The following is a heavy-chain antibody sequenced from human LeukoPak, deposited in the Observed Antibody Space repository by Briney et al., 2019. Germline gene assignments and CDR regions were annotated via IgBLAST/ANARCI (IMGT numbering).Heavy chain of an antibody. CDR2: IKQDGSEK. J-gene: IGHJ6*03. Sequence: GGSLRLSCAASGFTFSSYWMSWVRQAPGKGLEWVANIKQDGSEKYYVDSVKGRFTNSRDNAKNSLYLQMNSLRAEDTAVYYCARVSSKATVRGLITKKNYYYYYMDVWGKGTTVTISS. CDR3: ARVSSKATVRGLITKKNYYYYYMDV. D-gene: IGHD3-10*01. V-gene: IGHV3-7*01. CDR1: GFTFSSYW.